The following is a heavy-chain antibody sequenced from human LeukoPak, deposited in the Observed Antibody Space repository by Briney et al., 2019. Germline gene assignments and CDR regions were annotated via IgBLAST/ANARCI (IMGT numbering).Heavy chain of an antibody. Sequence: GESLKISCKGSGYRFTSYWIGWVRQMPGKGLEWMGIIYPGDSDTRYSPSFQGQVTISADKSISTAYLQWSSLKASDTAMYYCARQNYYDSSGYFFPGADYWGQGTLVTVSS. D-gene: IGHD3-22*01. CDR3: ARQNYYDSSGYFFPGADY. CDR1: GYRFTSYW. J-gene: IGHJ4*02. V-gene: IGHV5-51*01. CDR2: IYPGDSDT.